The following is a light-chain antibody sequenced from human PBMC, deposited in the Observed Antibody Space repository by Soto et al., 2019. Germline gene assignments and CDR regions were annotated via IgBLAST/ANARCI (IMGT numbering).Light chain of an antibody. CDR1: SSNIGSNY. CDR2: RNN. J-gene: IGLJ3*02. CDR3: AAWDDSLSGVV. Sequence: QSVLTQPPSASGTPGQRVTISCSGSSSNIGSNYVYWYQQLPGTAPKLLIYRNNQRPSGVPDRFSVSKSGTSASLAISGLRSEDEANYYGAAWDDSLSGVVFGGGTKLTVL. V-gene: IGLV1-47*01.